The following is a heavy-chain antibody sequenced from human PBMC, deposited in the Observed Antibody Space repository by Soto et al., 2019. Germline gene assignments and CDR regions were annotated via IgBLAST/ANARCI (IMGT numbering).Heavy chain of an antibody. Sequence: ASVKVSCKASGGTFSSYAISWVRQAPGQGLEWMGGIIPIFGTANYAQKFQGRVTITADESTSTAYMELSSLRSEDTAVYYCARADDDPQLGGFDYWGQGTLVTVSS. J-gene: IGHJ4*02. CDR2: IIPIFGTA. CDR3: ARADDDPQLGGFDY. D-gene: IGHD6-6*01. CDR1: GGTFSSYA. V-gene: IGHV1-69*13.